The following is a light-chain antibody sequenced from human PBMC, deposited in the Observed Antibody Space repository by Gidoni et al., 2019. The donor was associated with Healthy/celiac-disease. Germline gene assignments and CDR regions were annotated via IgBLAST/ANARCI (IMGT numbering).Light chain of an antibody. J-gene: IGKJ3*01. CDR2: GAS. Sequence: DIELTQSPCTLSLSPGERATLSCRASQSVSSSYLAWYPQQPGQAPRLIIYGASSRATGIPDRFSGSGSVTDFTLTIRRLEPEVFSVYYCQQYGSSGFTFGPGTKVDIK. V-gene: IGKV3-20*01. CDR3: QQYGSSGFT. CDR1: QSVSSSY.